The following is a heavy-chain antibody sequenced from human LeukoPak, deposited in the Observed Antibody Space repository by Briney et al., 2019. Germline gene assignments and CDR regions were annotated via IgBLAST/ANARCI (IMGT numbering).Heavy chain of an antibody. CDR3: ARSLMTLSDAFDI. V-gene: IGHV4-39*01. J-gene: IGHJ3*02. CDR1: GGSISSSSYY. CDR2: IYYSGST. Sequence: PSETLSLTCTVSGGSISSSSYYWGWLRQPPGKGLEWIGSIYYSGSTYYNPSLKSRVIISVDTSKNQFSLKLSSVTAADTAVYYCARSLMTLSDAFDIWGQGTMVTVSS. D-gene: IGHD2/OR15-2a*01.